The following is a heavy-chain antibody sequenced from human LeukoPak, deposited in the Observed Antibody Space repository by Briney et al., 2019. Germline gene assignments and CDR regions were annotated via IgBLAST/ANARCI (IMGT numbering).Heavy chain of an antibody. J-gene: IGHJ4*02. CDR3: ARGVAGYGPYDY. CDR1: GDSISTYF. CDR2: MYYSGST. D-gene: IGHD5-12*01. V-gene: IGHV4-59*01. Sequence: SETLSLTGTVSGDSISTYFWSWIRQPPGKGLEWIGYMYYSGSTNYNPSLKSRVTISLDTPKNQFSLRLNFVTAADTAVYYCARGVAGYGPYDYWGQGTLVTVSS.